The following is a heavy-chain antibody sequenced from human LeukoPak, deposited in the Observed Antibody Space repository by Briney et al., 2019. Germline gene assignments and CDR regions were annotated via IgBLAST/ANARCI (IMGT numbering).Heavy chain of an antibody. CDR2: FDPEDGET. Sequence: ASVEVSCKVSGYTLTELSMHWVRQAPGKGLEWMGGFDPEDGETIYAQKFQGRVTMTEDTSTDTAYMELSSLRSEDTAVYYCATDLEGYCSSTSCYRGPGRAFDIWGQGTMVTVSS. D-gene: IGHD2-2*01. CDR1: GYTLTELS. V-gene: IGHV1-24*01. J-gene: IGHJ3*02. CDR3: ATDLEGYCSSTSCYRGPGRAFDI.